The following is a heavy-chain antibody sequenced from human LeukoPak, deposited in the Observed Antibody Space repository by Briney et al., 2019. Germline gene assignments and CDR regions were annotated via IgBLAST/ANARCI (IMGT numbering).Heavy chain of an antibody. D-gene: IGHD2-21*02. V-gene: IGHV3-21*01. CDR3: ARGDHLDY. CDR2: ISSSSAYI. Sequence: PGGSPRPSCAASGFTFSSYTMKWVRQAPGKGLEWVSSISSSSAYIYYADSVKGRFTISRDNANNSLYLQMNSLRAEDTALYYCARGDHLDYWGQGTLVIVSS. CDR1: GFTFSSYT. J-gene: IGHJ4*02.